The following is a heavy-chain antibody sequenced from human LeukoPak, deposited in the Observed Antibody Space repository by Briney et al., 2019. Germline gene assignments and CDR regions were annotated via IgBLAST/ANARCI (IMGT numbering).Heavy chain of an antibody. CDR3: ASRRAVAGSPFDY. J-gene: IGHJ4*02. CDR1: GYSFTSYW. CDR2: IYPGDSDT. Sequence: GESLKISCKGSGYSFTSYWIGWVRQMPGKGPEWVGIIYPGDSDTRYSPSFQGQVTISADKSISTAYLQWSSLKASDTAMYYCASRRAVAGSPFDYWGQGTLVTVSS. V-gene: IGHV5-51*01. D-gene: IGHD6-19*01.